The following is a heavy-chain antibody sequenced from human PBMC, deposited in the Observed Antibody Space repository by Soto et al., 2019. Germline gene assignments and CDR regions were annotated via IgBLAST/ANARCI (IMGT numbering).Heavy chain of an antibody. D-gene: IGHD3-10*01. Sequence: EVQLVESGGGLVKPGGSLRLSCAASGFTFSNAWMNWVRQAPGKGLEWVGRIKSKTDGGTTDYAAPVKGRFTISRDDSKNTRYLQMNSLKTEDTAVYYCTTGPYYYGSGSSDYWGQGTLVTVSS. J-gene: IGHJ4*02. V-gene: IGHV3-15*07. CDR3: TTGPYYYGSGSSDY. CDR1: GFTFSNAW. CDR2: IKSKTDGGTT.